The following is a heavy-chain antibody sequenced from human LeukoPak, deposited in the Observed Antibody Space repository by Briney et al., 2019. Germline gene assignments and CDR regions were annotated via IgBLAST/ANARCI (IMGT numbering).Heavy chain of an antibody. Sequence: PGRSLRLSCAASGFTFSSYGMHWVRQAPGKGLEWVSAISGSGGSTYYADSVKGRFTISRDNSKNTLYLQMNSLRAEDTAVYYCAKVEGAVYYYDSSGYYDYWGQGTLVTVSS. CDR1: GFTFSSYG. J-gene: IGHJ4*02. CDR3: AKVEGAVYYYDSSGYYDY. V-gene: IGHV3-23*01. CDR2: ISGSGGST. D-gene: IGHD3-22*01.